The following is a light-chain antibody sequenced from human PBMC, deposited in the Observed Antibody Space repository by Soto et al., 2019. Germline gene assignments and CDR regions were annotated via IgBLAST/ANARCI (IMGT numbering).Light chain of an antibody. V-gene: IGKV1-33*01. CDR3: QQFHNLPYT. CDR1: QDITNY. CDR2: DAS. J-gene: IGKJ3*01. Sequence: DIQMTQSPSSLCASAGDRVTITCQASQDITNYLNWYQQKPGKAPKLLISDASKLEPGVPSRFSGSGSGTDFTFTISSLQPEDIATYYCQQFHNLPYTFGPGTNVEIK.